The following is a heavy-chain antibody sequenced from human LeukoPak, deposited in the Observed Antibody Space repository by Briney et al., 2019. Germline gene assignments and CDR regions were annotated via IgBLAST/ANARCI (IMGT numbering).Heavy chain of an antibody. CDR1: GGSISSYY. J-gene: IGHJ4*02. CDR3: ARASHSYIDY. Sequence: PSETLSLTCTVSGGSISSYYWSWIRQPPGKGLEWIGYIYYSGSTNYNPSLKSRVTISVDTSKNQFSLKLSSVTAADTAVYYCARASHSYIDYWGQGTLVTVSS. CDR2: IYYSGST. D-gene: IGHD5-18*01. V-gene: IGHV4-59*01.